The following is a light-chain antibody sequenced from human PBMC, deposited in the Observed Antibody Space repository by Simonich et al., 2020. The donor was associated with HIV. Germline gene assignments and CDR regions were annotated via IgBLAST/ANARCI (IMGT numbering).Light chain of an antibody. CDR1: QSISSY. Sequence: DIQMTQSPSSLSASVGDRVTITCRASQSISSYLNWYQQKPGKAPKLLIYAASSLQSVVPSRFSGSGSGTDVTLTISSLQPEDFATYYCQQTYSTPSWTFGQGTKVDIK. J-gene: IGKJ1*01. CDR3: QQTYSTPSWT. CDR2: AAS. V-gene: IGKV1-39*01.